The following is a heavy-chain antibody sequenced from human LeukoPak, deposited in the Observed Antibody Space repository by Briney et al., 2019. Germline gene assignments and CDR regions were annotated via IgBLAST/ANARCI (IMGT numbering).Heavy chain of an antibody. D-gene: IGHD4-17*01. CDR1: GFTFSDYY. J-gene: IGHJ4*02. CDR2: IRSRSSYT. V-gene: IGHV3-11*06. Sequence: GGSLRLSCAASGFTFSDYYMSWIRQAPGEGLEWISYIRSRSSYTNYADSVKGRFTISRDDAENSLYLQMNSLRAEDTAVYYCARVADGYGDYPLFDYRGQGTLVTVSS. CDR3: ARVADGYGDYPLFDY.